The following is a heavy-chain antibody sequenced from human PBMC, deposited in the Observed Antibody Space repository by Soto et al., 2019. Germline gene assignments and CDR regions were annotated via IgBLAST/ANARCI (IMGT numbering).Heavy chain of an antibody. CDR3: AKGRVWGNSPSDFDY. J-gene: IGHJ4*02. Sequence: EVQVLESGGGLVQPGGSLRLSCAVSGFTFSSDAMSWVRQAPGKGLEWVSSVSASSSTYYADSVKGRFTTSRDNSKNTLYLQMNGLRAEDTAVYYCAKGRVWGNSPSDFDYWGQGTLVTVSS. V-gene: IGHV3-23*01. D-gene: IGHD3-16*01. CDR2: VSASSST. CDR1: GFTFSSDA.